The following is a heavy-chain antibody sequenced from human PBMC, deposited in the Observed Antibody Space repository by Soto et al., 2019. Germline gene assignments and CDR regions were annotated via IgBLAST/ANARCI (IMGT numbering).Heavy chain of an antibody. D-gene: IGHD4-17*01. J-gene: IGHJ4*02. Sequence: GGSLRLSCAASGFTFSSYAMHWVRQAPGKGLEWVAVISYDGSNKYYADSVKGRFTISRDNSKNTLYLQMNSLRAEDTAVYYCARQRDYGDYYSDYWGQGTLVTVSS. V-gene: IGHV3-30-3*01. CDR3: ARQRDYGDYYSDY. CDR2: ISYDGSNK. CDR1: GFTFSSYA.